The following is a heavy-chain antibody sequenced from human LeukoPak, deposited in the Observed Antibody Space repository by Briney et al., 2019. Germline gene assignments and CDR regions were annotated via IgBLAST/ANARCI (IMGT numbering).Heavy chain of an antibody. CDR2: IYYSGST. V-gene: IGHV4-39*01. CDR3: ARSSEGGWLQSPLLLPYYFDY. Sequence: SETLSLTCTVSGGSISSSSYYWGWIRQPPGKGLEWIGSIYYSGSTYYNPSLKSRVTISVDTSKSQFSLKLSSVTAADTAVYYCARSSEGGWLQSPLLLPYYFDYWGQGTLVTVSS. J-gene: IGHJ4*02. D-gene: IGHD5-24*01. CDR1: GGSISSSSYY.